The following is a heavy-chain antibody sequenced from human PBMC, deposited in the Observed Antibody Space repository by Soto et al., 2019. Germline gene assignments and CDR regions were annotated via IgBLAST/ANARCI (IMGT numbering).Heavy chain of an antibody. D-gene: IGHD6-6*01. CDR1: GGSFSGYY. CDR2: INHSGST. CDR3: ARDRGAARPLYYYYGMDV. V-gene: IGHV4-34*01. J-gene: IGHJ6*02. Sequence: SETLSLTCAVYGGSFSGYYWSWIRQPPGKGLEWIGEINHSGSTNYNPSLKSRVTISVDTSKNQFSLKLSSVTAADTAVYYCARDRGAARPLYYYYGMDVWGQGTTVTAP.